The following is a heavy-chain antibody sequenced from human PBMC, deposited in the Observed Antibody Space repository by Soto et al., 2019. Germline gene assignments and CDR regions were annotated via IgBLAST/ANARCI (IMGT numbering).Heavy chain of an antibody. D-gene: IGHD1-1*01. Sequence: SETLSLTCTVSGGSISSTTYYWGWIRQPPGKGLEWIGSIYYSGTTYYNPSLKSRVTISVDTSKNQFSLKLSSVTAADTAVYYCASTTYYYGMDVWGQGTTVTVSS. CDR3: ASTTYYYGMDV. J-gene: IGHJ6*02. CDR1: GGSISSTTYY. CDR2: IYYSGTT. V-gene: IGHV4-39*01.